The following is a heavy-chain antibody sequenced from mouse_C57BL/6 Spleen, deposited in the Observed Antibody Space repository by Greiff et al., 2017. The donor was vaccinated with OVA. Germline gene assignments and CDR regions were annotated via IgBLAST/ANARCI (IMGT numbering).Heavy chain of an antibody. CDR3: ARDEDGPDY. J-gene: IGHJ2*01. CDR1: GFTFSSYA. CDR2: ISDGGSYT. Sequence: EVKLVESGGGLVKPGGSLKLSCAASGFTFSSYAMSWVRQTPEKRLEWVATISDGGSYTYYPDNVKGRFTISRDNAKNNLYLQMSHLKSEDTAMYYCARDEDGPDYWGQGTTLTVSS. D-gene: IGHD1-1*01. V-gene: IGHV5-4*01.